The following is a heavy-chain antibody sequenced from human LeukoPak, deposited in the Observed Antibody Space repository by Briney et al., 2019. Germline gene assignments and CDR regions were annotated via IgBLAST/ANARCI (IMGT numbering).Heavy chain of an antibody. CDR2: ISDNGDRT. D-gene: IGHD3-22*01. CDR3: ARPTYYYDSSGYRYHYFDY. J-gene: IGHJ4*02. CDR1: GFTFSSCA. V-gene: IGHV3-23*01. Sequence: GGSLRLSCAASGFTFSSCAMTWVRQAPGKGLEWVSSISDNGDRTYYADSVKGRFTISRDNSKTTLYLQMNSLRAEDTAVYYCARPTYYYDSSGYRYHYFDYWGQGTLVTVSS.